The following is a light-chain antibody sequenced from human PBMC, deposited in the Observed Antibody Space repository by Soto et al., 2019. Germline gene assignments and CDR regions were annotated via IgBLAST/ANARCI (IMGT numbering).Light chain of an antibody. V-gene: IGKV3D-11*03. CDR1: QSVSSN. CDR2: DAS. J-gene: IGKJ3*01. CDR3: QQYGISPFT. Sequence: EIVLIQSPATLSLSPGERATLSCRASQSVSSNLAWYQQSPGQAPRLLIFDASKRAICIPARFSGSGSGTDFTLTISSLEPEDFTVYYCQQYGISPFTFGPGTKVDV.